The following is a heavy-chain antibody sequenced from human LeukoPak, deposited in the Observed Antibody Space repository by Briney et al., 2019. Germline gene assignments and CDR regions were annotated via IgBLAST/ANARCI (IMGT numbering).Heavy chain of an antibody. CDR1: GYSFTSYW. Sequence: GESLQISCKGSGYSFTSYWIGWVRQMPGKGLEWMRIIYPGDSDTRYSPSFQGQVTISADKSISTAYLQWSSLKASDTAMYYCARQEDVDPAPFDYWGQGTLVTVSS. CDR3: ARQEDVDPAPFDY. CDR2: IYPGDSDT. J-gene: IGHJ4*02. V-gene: IGHV5-51*01. D-gene: IGHD3/OR15-3a*01.